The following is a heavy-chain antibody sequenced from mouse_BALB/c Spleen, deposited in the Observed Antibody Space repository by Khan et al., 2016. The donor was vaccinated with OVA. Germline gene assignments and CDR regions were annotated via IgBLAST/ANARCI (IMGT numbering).Heavy chain of an antibody. CDR2: ICYGGTYI. D-gene: IGHD2-13*01. CDR1: GFTFSDFY. CDR3: VRGYYGDPFAH. Sequence: EVEPVESGGGLVRPGGSLKLSCAASGFTFSDFYLYWGRQTPEKRPEWVATICYGGTYIYYPDSVRGRFTIFRDNGKNNLYLQMSSLKSDDTAMYYCVRGYYGDPFAHWGQGTLVTVSA. J-gene: IGHJ3*01. V-gene: IGHV5-4*02.